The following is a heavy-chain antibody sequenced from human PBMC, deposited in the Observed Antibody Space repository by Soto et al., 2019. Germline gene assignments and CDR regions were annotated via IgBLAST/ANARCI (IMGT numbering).Heavy chain of an antibody. D-gene: IGHD2-2*01. Sequence: GGSLRLSCAASGFTFSSYEMNWVRQAPGKGLEWVSYISSSGSTIYYADSVKGRFTISRDNAKNSLYLQMNSLRAEDTAVYYCAREVGYCSSTSCYSGDYYYYYYGMDVWGQGTTVTVS. CDR2: ISSSGSTI. V-gene: IGHV3-48*03. CDR1: GFTFSSYE. CDR3: AREVGYCSSTSCYSGDYYYYYYGMDV. J-gene: IGHJ6*02.